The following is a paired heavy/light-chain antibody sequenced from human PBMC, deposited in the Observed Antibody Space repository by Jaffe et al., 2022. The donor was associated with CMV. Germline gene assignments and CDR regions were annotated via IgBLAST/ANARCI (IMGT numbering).Light chain of an antibody. J-gene: IGKJ1*01. V-gene: IGKV1-5*03. Sequence: DIQMTQSPSTQSASVGDRVTVTCRATQSISIWLAWYQQKPGKAPKLLIYKASSLQSGVPSRFSGSGFGTEFTLTISSLQPDDFATYYCQQFDSYPWTFGQGTKVEIK. CDR2: KAS. CDR3: QQFDSYPWT. CDR1: QSISIW.
Heavy chain of an antibody. CDR3: AKFMVDEPNNYYYYYMDV. J-gene: IGHJ6*03. CDR2: LSGTGGRT. V-gene: IGHV3-23*04. CDR1: GFTFSSCA. Sequence: EVQLVESGGGLVQPGGSLRLSCAASGFTFSSCAMSWVRQVPGKGLEWVSSLSGTGGRTNYADSVKGRFTISRDNFKNTLYLQMNSLRAEDAAVYYCAKFMVDEPNNYYYYYMDVWGEGTTVTVSS. D-gene: IGHD2-15*01.